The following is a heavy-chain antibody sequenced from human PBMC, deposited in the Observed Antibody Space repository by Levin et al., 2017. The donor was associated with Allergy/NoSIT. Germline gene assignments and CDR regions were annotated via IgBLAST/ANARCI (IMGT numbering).Heavy chain of an antibody. CDR3: ARGSIFTVPIC. J-gene: IGHJ4*02. CDR2: INHSGST. V-gene: IGHV4-34*01. CDR1: GGSFSGYY. Sequence: SETLSLTCAVYGGSFSGYYWSWIRQPPGKGLEWIGEINHSGSTNYNPSLKSRVTISVDTSKNQFSLKLSSVTAADTAVYYCARGSIFTVPICWGQGTLVTVSS. D-gene: IGHD3-3*01.